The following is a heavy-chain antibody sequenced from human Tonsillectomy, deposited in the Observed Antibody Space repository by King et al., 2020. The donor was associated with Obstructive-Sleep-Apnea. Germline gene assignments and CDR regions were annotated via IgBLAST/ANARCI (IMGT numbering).Heavy chain of an antibody. CDR1: R. J-gene: IGHJ4*02. D-gene: IGHD4-23*01. CDR3: ASIEPGRWQFDY. Sequence: RMNWVRQAPGKGLEWVSYISSGSTTIYYADSVKSRLTMSRDNARNSLFLQMKSLRDDDTAVYYCASIEPGRWQFDYWGQGALVTVFS. CDR2: ISSGSTTI. V-gene: IGHV3-48*02.